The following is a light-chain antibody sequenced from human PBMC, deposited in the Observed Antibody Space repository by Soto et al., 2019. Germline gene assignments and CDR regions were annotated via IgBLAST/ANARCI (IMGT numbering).Light chain of an antibody. J-gene: IGKJ4*01. Sequence: EIVLTQSPATLSLSPGERATLSCRASQSVTTYLAWYQQKPGQAPRLLIYGASNRATGIPARFSGRGSGTDFTLTISSLEPEDFAVYYCHQCASWPLTFGGGTKVEIK. CDR1: QSVTTY. CDR2: GAS. V-gene: IGKV3-11*01. CDR3: HQCASWPLT.